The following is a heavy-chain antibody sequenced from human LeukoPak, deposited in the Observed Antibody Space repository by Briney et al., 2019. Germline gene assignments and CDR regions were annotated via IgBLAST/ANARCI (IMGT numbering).Heavy chain of an antibody. Sequence: GGSLRLSCAASGFTFNTYWMTWVRQAPGRGLEWVANVRQDGGEGPYVDSVKGRFTVSRDNAENSLYLQLNSLRVEDTAVYYCVTRLCSISACRASSYLSFDVWGKGTTVTVSS. J-gene: IGHJ6*04. CDR2: VRQDGGEG. V-gene: IGHV3-7*01. CDR1: GFTFNTYW. CDR3: VTRLCSISACRASSYLSFDV. D-gene: IGHD3-10*02.